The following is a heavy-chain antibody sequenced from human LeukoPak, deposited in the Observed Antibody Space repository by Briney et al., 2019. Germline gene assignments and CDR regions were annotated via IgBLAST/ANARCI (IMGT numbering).Heavy chain of an antibody. Sequence: PSETLSLTCTVSGGSIGSYYWSWIRQPPGKGLEWIGYIYYSGSTNDNPSLKSRVTISVDTSKNQFSLKLSSVTAADTAVYYCASGGGKGDYWGQGTLVTVSS. CDR2: IYYSGST. D-gene: IGHD4-23*01. J-gene: IGHJ4*02. V-gene: IGHV4-59*12. CDR3: ASGGGKGDY. CDR1: GGSIGSYY.